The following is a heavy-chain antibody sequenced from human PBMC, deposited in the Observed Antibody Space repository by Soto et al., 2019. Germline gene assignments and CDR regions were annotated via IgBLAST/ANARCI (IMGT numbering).Heavy chain of an antibody. Sequence: GGSLRLSCAASGFTFSSYAMSWVRQAPGKGLEWVSAISGSGGSTYYADSVKGRFTISRDNSKNTLYLQMNSLRAEDTAVYYCAKDPYHLITMIXVVTVHPNPLRLEYFQHWGQGTLVTVSS. J-gene: IGHJ1*01. V-gene: IGHV3-23*01. CDR3: AKDPYHLITMIXVVTVHPNPLRLEYFQH. CDR2: ISGSGGST. CDR1: GFTFSSYA. D-gene: IGHD3-22*01.